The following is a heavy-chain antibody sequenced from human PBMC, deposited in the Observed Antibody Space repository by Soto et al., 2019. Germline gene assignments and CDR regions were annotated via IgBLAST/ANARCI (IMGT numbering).Heavy chain of an antibody. CDR3: ARVTEPYWYFDL. Sequence: GGSLRLSCAASGFTFSSYDMHWVRQATGKGLEWVSAIGTAGDTYYPGSVKGRFTISRENAKNSLYLQMNSLRAEDTAVYYCARVTEPYWYFDLWGRGTLVTVSS. D-gene: IGHD1-1*01. CDR1: GFTFSSYD. J-gene: IGHJ2*01. CDR2: IGTAGDT. V-gene: IGHV3-13*01.